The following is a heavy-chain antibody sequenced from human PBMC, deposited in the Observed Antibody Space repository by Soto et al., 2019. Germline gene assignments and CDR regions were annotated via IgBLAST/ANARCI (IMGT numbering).Heavy chain of an antibody. V-gene: IGHV4-61*01. CDR3: ARDHLLNYSDSSGLVGFDP. Sequence: QVQLQESGPGLVKPSETLSLTCTVSGGSVSSGSYYWSWIRQPPGKGLEWIGYIYYSGSTNYNPSLNSRVTISVDTSKNQFSLKLSSVTAADTAVYYCARDHLLNYSDSSGLVGFDPWGQGTLVTVSS. CDR2: IYYSGST. CDR1: GGSVSSGSYY. J-gene: IGHJ5*02. D-gene: IGHD3-22*01.